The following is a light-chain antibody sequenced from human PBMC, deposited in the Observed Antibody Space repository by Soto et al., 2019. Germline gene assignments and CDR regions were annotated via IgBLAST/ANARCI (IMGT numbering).Light chain of an antibody. V-gene: IGKV1-9*01. CDR3: QQLNNYPLT. CDR1: QVISSS. CDR2: AAS. Sequence: IQLTQSPSSLSASVGDRVTITCRASQVISSSLAWYQQEPGRAPKLLIYAASALQSGVPSRFSGSGSGTDFTLTISSLQPEDFETYYCQQLNNYPLTFGGGTKVDIK. J-gene: IGKJ4*01.